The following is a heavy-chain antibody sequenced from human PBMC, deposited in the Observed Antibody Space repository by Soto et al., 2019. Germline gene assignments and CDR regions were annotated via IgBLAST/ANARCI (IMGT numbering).Heavy chain of an antibody. D-gene: IGHD3-22*01. V-gene: IGHV3-23*01. CDR1: GFTFSSYA. J-gene: IGHJ6*02. Sequence: EVQLLESGGGLVQPGGSLRLSCAASGFTFSSYAMSWVRQAPGKGLEWVSAISGSGGSTYYADSVKGRFTISRDNSKNTLYLQMNSLRAVDTAVYYCAKAPGVMTMIPGDVWGQGTTVTVSS. CDR3: AKAPGVMTMIPGDV. CDR2: ISGSGGST.